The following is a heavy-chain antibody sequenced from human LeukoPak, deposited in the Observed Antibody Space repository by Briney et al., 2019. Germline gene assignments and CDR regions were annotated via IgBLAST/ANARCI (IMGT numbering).Heavy chain of an antibody. CDR2: IYYSGST. D-gene: IGHD4-17*01. CDR1: GGSVSSGSYY. J-gene: IGHJ5*02. CDR3: ATGITVTTGGFDP. Sequence: SETLSPTCTVSGGSVSSGSYYWSWIRQPPGKGLEWIGYIYYSGSTNYNPSLKSRVTISVDTSKNQFSLKLSSVTAADTAVYYCATGITVTTGGFDPWGQGTLVTVSS. V-gene: IGHV4-61*01.